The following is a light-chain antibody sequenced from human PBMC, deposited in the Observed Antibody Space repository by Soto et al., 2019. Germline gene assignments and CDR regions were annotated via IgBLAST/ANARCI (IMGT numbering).Light chain of an antibody. CDR3: QQRSNWPRT. CDR1: QSVSSY. J-gene: IGKJ1*01. Sequence: EIVLPQWPAHRSLSPGERATRSCRASQSVSSYLAWYQQQPGQAPRLLIYDASNRATGIPARLSGSGSGTDFTLAISSLEPEDFAVYYCQQRSNWPRTFGQGTKVDIK. V-gene: IGKV3-11*01. CDR2: DAS.